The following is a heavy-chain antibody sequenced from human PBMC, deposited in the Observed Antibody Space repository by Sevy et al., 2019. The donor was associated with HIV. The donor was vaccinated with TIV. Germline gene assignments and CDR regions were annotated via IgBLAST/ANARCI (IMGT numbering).Heavy chain of an antibody. J-gene: IGHJ1*01. Sequence: ASVKVSCKASGYTFTNYGITWVRQAPGQGLEWMGWISRYNTNYAQNLQGRVTMTTDTSTSTVYMELRARGSDDTAVYYCARAPSGSQGPGQYFQHWGQGTLVTVSS. CDR3: ARAPSGSQGPGQYFQH. D-gene: IGHD1-26*01. CDR1: GYTFTNYG. V-gene: IGHV1-18*01. CDR2: ISRYNT.